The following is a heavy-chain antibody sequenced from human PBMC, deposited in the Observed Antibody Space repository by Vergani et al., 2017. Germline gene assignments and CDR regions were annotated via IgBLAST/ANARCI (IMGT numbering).Heavy chain of an antibody. CDR3: AEGSGPYGGNLLDAFDI. J-gene: IGHJ3*02. CDR2: IIPIFGTA. CDR1: GGTFSSYA. V-gene: IGHV1-69*12. D-gene: IGHD4-23*01. Sequence: QVQLVQSGAEVKKPGSSVKVSCKASGGTFSSYAISWVRQAPGQGLEWMGGIIPIFGTANYAQKFQGRVTLTADESTSTAYMELSSLRSEDTAVYYCAEGSGPYGGNLLDAFDIWGQGTMVTVSS.